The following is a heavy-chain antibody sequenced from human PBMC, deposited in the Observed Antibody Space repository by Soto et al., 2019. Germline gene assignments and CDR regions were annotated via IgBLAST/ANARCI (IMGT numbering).Heavy chain of an antibody. CDR1: GGSISSGGYY. D-gene: IGHD2-21*01. J-gene: IGHJ6*02. V-gene: IGHV4-31*03. CDR2: IYYSGTT. CDR3: AGSCVDCGGFNYYGLDG. Sequence: QVQLQESGPGLVKPSQTLSLTCTVSGGSISSGGYYWYWIRQHPGKGLEWIGYIYYSGTTYYNPSFKSGVTRSVDSSKNPFALQLSSVTAADTAGYYCAGSCVDCGGFNYYGLDGWGQGTTVTVSS.